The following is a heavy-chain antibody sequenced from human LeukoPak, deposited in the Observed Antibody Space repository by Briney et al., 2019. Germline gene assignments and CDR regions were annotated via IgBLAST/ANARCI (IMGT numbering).Heavy chain of an antibody. CDR1: GFTLSNAW. CDR2: IKRKTAGGTT. Sequence: GGSLRLSCAASGFTLSNAWMSWVRQAAGKGLEWVGRIKRKTAGGTTDYAAPVKGRFTISRDDSKNSLYLQMNSLKTEDTAVYYCTTDLDRYCSGGSCYSGVYWGQGTLVTVSS. D-gene: IGHD2-15*01. CDR3: TTDLDRYCSGGSCYSGVY. V-gene: IGHV3-15*01. J-gene: IGHJ4*02.